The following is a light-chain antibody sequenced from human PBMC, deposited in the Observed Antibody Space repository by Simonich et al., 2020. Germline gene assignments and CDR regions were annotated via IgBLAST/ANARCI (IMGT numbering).Light chain of an antibody. CDR2: WAS. J-gene: IGKJ2*01. CDR1: QSVLYSSNNTNY. CDR3: QQYYSTPYT. V-gene: IGKV4-1*01. Sequence: DIVMTQSPDSLAVSLGERATINCKSSQSVLYSSNNTNYFAWYQQKPGQPPKLLIYWASTRESGVPDRFSGSGSWTDFTLTISSLQAEDVAVYYCQQYYSTPYTFGQGTKLEIK.